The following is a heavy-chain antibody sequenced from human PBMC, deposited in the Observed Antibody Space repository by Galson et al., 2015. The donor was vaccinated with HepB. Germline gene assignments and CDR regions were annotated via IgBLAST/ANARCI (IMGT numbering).Heavy chain of an antibody. CDR3: ARRGVATIEYYYGMDV. V-gene: IGHV5-10-1*01. Sequence: QSGAEVKKPGESLKISCKGSGYSFTSYWISWVRQMPGKGLEWMGRIDPSDSYTNYSPSFQGHVTISADKSISTAYLQWSSLKASDTAMYYCARRGVATIEYYYGMDVWGQGTTVTVSS. CDR1: GYSFTSYW. J-gene: IGHJ6*02. CDR2: IDPSDSYT. D-gene: IGHD5-12*01.